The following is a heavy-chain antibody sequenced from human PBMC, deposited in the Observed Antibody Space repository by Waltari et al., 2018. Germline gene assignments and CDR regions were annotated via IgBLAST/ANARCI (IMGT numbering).Heavy chain of an antibody. D-gene: IGHD3-3*01. CDR3: ARALFDFWSGYLYLNAFDI. J-gene: IGHJ3*02. CDR1: GGSISSSSYY. CDR2: INYSGST. Sequence: QLQLQESGPGLVKPSETLSLTCTVSGGSISSSSYYWGWIRQPPGKGLEWIGSINYSGSTYYNPSLKSRVTIAVDTSKNQFSLKLSSVTAADTAVYYCARALFDFWSGYLYLNAFDIWGQGTMVTVSS. V-gene: IGHV4-39*07.